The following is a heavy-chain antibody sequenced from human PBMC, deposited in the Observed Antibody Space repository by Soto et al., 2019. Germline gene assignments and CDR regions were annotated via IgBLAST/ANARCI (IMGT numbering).Heavy chain of an antibody. CDR1: GGTFSTYT. CDR3: AGDPDSHYNDSHASSYP. J-gene: IGHJ5*02. D-gene: IGHD4-4*01. V-gene: IGHV1-69*08. CDR2: IIPIIGII. Sequence: QVQLVQSGAEVKKPGSSVKVSCKASGGTFSTYTITWVRQAPGQGLEWMGRIIPIIGIINYAQKFQGRVTSSADKFTGKASMELTGLRSDDTAVYYCAGDPDSHYNDSHASSYPWGQGTLVTVSS.